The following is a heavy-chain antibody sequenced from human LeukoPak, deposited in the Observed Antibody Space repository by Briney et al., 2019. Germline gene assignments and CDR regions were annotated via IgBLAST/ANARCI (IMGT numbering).Heavy chain of an antibody. CDR3: ASQGYDSSGYSFDY. CDR1: GFTFSDYY. Sequence: PGGSLRLSCAASGFTFSDYYMSWIRQAPGKGLEWASYISSSGSTIYYADSVKGRFTISRDNAKNSLYLQMNSLRAEDTAVYYCASQGYDSSGYSFDYWGQGTLVTVSS. V-gene: IGHV3-11*01. J-gene: IGHJ4*02. D-gene: IGHD3-22*01. CDR2: ISSSGSTI.